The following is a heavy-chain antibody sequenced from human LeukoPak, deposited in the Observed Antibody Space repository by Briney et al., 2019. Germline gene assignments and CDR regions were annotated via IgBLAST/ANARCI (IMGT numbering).Heavy chain of an antibody. CDR3: ARHSGPYSSSSSFDY. CDR1: GGSISSYH. CDR2: IYYIGRT. Sequence: SETLSLTCTVAGGSISSYHWSWIRQPPGKGLEWIGDIYYIGRTNYNPSLKSPVTISVDTSKNQFSLRLNSVTAADTAVYYCARHSGPYSSSSSFDYWGQGILVTVSS. V-gene: IGHV4-59*08. D-gene: IGHD6-6*01. J-gene: IGHJ4*02.